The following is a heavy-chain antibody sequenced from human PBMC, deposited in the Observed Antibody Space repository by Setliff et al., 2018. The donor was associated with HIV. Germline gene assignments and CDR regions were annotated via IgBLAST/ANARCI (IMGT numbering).Heavy chain of an antibody. V-gene: IGHV1-69*10. CDR3: ARPQWELGVDYYGMDV. D-gene: IGHD1-26*01. J-gene: IGHJ6*02. Sequence: GASVKVSCKASGNTFSSYGITWVRQAPGQGLEWMGGIIPILGIASYSQKFQGRVTITADKSTSTAYMELSSLRSEDTAVYYCARPQWELGVDYYGMDVWGQGTTVTVSS. CDR1: GNTFSSYG. CDR2: IIPILGIA.